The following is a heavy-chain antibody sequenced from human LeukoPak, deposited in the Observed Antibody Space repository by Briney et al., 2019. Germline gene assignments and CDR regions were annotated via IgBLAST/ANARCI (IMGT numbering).Heavy chain of an antibody. CDR1: GFTFDDYG. D-gene: IGHD3-22*01. CDR3: ARGPHYYDSSGYGDY. Sequence: GGSLRLSCAASGFTFDDYGMSWVRQAPGKGLEWVSGINWNGGSTGYADSVKGRFTISRDNAKNSLYLQMNSLRAEDTALYYCARGPHYYDSSGYGDYWGQGTLVTVSS. V-gene: IGHV3-20*04. J-gene: IGHJ4*02. CDR2: INWNGGST.